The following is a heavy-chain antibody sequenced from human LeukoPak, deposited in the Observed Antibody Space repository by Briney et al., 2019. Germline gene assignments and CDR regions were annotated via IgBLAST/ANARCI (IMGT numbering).Heavy chain of an antibody. D-gene: IGHD3-16*01. CDR3: ARDPPSRGTRYFDY. CDR2: IRFDGTNK. V-gene: IGHV3-30*02. CDR1: GFTFSSYG. Sequence: PGGSLRLSCAASGFTFSSYGIHWVRQAPGKGLEWVSFIRFDGTNKYYADSVKGRFTVSRDNSKNTLYLQMSSLRPEDTAVYYCARDPPSRGTRYFDYWGQGILVTVSS. J-gene: IGHJ4*02.